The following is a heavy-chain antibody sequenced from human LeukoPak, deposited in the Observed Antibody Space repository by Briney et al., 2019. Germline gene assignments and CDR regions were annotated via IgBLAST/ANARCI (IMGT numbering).Heavy chain of an antibody. Sequence: SETLSLTCTVSGGSISSYYWSWIRQPPGKGLEWIAYISDIGSTNYNPSLKSRVTISVDTSKNQFSLKLSSVTAADTAVYYCAREAMVIYYFDYWGQGTLVTVSS. D-gene: IGHD5-18*01. CDR1: GGSISSYY. CDR2: ISDIGST. CDR3: AREAMVIYYFDY. J-gene: IGHJ4*02. V-gene: IGHV4-59*12.